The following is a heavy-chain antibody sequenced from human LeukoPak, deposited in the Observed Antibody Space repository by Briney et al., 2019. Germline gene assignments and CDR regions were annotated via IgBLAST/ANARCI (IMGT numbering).Heavy chain of an antibody. CDR3: ARDRVGGDLTGVSLY. CDR1: VYPFDNFG. D-gene: IGHD4-17*01. J-gene: IGHJ4*01. Sequence: AAVKVSFKASVYPFDNFGLTWVRQAPGQGLEWMGWISAYNGNTHYAQKFRGRLTLTTETSTSTAYLELRSLKSDDTAVYYCARDRVGGDLTGVSLYWGQGTLVTVSS. V-gene: IGHV1-18*01. CDR2: ISAYNGNT.